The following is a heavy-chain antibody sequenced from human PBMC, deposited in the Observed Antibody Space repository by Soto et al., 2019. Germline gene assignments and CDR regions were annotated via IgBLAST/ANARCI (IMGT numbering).Heavy chain of an antibody. CDR1: GGNFSSNG. CDR2: IIPTFGKT. V-gene: IGHV1-69*01. D-gene: IGHD5-18*01. J-gene: IGHJ5*02. Sequence: QVQLVQSGAEVKKPGSSVKVSCKAPGGNFSSNGIRWVRQAPGQGLELMGGIIPTFGKTNYAHKIRGRVTITADESTGTAYMELSSLRSDDTAVYYCAGASDSTWYNWLDPWGQGTLVTVSS. CDR3: AGASDSTWYNWLDP.